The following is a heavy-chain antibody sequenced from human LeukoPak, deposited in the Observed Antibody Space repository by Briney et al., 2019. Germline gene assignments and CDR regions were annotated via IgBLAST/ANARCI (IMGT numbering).Heavy chain of an antibody. CDR3: AQDEIGAMDGLLDY. CDR2: ISFDGSNK. CDR1: GFTFSSSG. Sequence: PGGSLRLSCAAPGFTFSSSGMYWVRQAPGKGLEWVAVISFDGSNKYYADSVRGRFTVSRDNSKDTLYLQMNSLRAEDTAVYYCAQDEIGAMDGLLDYWGQGILVTVSS. V-gene: IGHV3-30*18. D-gene: IGHD2-2*03. J-gene: IGHJ4*02.